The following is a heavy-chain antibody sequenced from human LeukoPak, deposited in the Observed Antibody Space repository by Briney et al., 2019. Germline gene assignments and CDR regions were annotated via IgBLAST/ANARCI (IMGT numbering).Heavy chain of an antibody. J-gene: IGHJ4*02. D-gene: IGHD1-26*01. CDR3: TRGPPPWELPFDY. CDR1: GFTFGDYA. V-gene: IGHV3-49*04. Sequence: PGGSLRLSCTASGFTFGDYAMSWVRQAPGKGLEWVGFIRSKAYGGTTEYAASVKGRFTISRDDSKNIAYLQMNSLKTEDTAVYYCTRGPPPWELPFDYWGQGTLVTVSS. CDR2: IRSKAYGGTT.